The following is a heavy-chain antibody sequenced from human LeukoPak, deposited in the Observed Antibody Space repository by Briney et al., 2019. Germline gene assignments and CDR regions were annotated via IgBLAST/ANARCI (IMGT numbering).Heavy chain of an antibody. CDR2: ISAYNGNT. D-gene: IGHD2-2*01. J-gene: IGHJ4*02. V-gene: IGHV1-18*01. CDR1: GYRFLSYG. Sequence: ASVKVSCKASGYRFLSYGITWVRQAPGQGLEWTGWISAYNGNTNYAQKLQGRVTMTTDTSTTTAYMELRSLRSDDTAVYYCARDSGVPAAIGGYFFDYWGQGTLVTVSS. CDR3: ARDSGVPAAIGGYFFDY.